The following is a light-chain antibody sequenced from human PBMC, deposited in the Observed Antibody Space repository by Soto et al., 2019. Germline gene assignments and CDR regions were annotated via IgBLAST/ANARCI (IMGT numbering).Light chain of an antibody. V-gene: IGLV2-23*01. CDR2: EGS. Sequence: QSALTQPASVSGSPGQSITISCTGSSSDVGRYNIVSWYQQHPGKAPKLMIYEGSQRPSGVSDRFSGSKSGNTASLTISGLQAEDEADYYCCSYANGNTLLFGGGTKLTVL. CDR3: CSYANGNTLL. J-gene: IGLJ2*01. CDR1: SSDVGRYNI.